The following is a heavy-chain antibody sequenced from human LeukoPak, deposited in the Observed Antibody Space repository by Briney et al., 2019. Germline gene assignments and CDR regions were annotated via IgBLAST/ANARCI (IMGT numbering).Heavy chain of an antibody. CDR2: IYTSGST. CDR1: GGSISSSSYY. J-gene: IGHJ5*02. V-gene: IGHV4-61*09. CDR3: ARDRYYYGSGIFAWFDP. D-gene: IGHD3-10*01. Sequence: PSETLSLTCTVSGGSISSSSYYWSWIRQPAGKGLEWIGHIYTSGSTNYNPSLKSRVTISVDTSKNQFSMKLSSVTAADTAVYYCARDRYYYGSGIFAWFDPWGQGTLVTVSS.